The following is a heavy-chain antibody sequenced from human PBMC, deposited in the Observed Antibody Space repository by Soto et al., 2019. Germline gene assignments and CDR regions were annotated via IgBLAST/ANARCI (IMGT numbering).Heavy chain of an antibody. CDR3: ARSNTVTLTWYFDL. J-gene: IGHJ2*01. CDR2: IIPILGIA. Sequence: QVQLVQSGAEVKKPGSSVKVSCKASGGTFSSYTISWVRQAPGQGLEWMGRIIPILGIANYAQKFQGRVTITADKSTSTAYMELSSLRSEDTAVYYCARSNTVTLTWYFDLWGRGTLVTVSS. D-gene: IGHD4-17*01. CDR1: GGTFSSYT. V-gene: IGHV1-69*02.